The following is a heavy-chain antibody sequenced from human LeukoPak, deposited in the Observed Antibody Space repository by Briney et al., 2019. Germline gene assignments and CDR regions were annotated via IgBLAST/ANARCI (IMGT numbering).Heavy chain of an antibody. CDR1: GGSISTYY. CDR2: IYNSGST. V-gene: IGHV4-59*08. CDR3: ARHVDTATGDAFDI. J-gene: IGHJ3*02. Sequence: SETLSLTCTVSGGSISTYYWSWIRQPPGKGLEWIGYIYNSGSTNYNPSLKSRVTISVDTSKNHLSLKLRSVTAADTAVYYCARHVDTATGDAFDIWGQGTMVTVSS. D-gene: IGHD5-18*01.